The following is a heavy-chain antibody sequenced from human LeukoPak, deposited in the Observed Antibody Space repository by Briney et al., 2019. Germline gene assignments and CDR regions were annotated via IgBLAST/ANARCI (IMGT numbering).Heavy chain of an antibody. CDR3: AKVYSYGSYYFDY. CDR2: ISWNSGSI. V-gene: IGHV3-9*01. D-gene: IGHD5-18*01. CDR1: GFTFDDYA. Sequence: GGSLRLSCAASGFTFDDYAMHWVRQAPGKGLEWVSGISWNSGSIGYADSVKGRFTISRDNAKNSLYLQMNSLRAEDTALYYCAKVYSYGSYYFDYWGQGTLVTVSS. J-gene: IGHJ4*02.